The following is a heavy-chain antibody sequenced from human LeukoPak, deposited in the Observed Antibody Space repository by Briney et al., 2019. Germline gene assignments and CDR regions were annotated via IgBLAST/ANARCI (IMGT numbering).Heavy chain of an antibody. CDR1: GYTFTSYG. J-gene: IGHJ6*03. D-gene: IGHD6-19*01. CDR3: ARGGSSSGWYYYYYYYMDV. CDR2: MNPNSGNT. V-gene: IGHV1-8*03. Sequence: APVKVSCKASGYTFTSYGISWVRQAPGQGLEWMGWMNPNSGNTGYAQKFQGRVTITRNTSISTAYMELSSLRSEDTAVYYCARGGSSSGWYYYYYYYMDVWGKGTTVTVSS.